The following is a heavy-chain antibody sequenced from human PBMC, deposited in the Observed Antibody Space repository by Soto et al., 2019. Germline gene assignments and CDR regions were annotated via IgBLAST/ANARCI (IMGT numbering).Heavy chain of an antibody. J-gene: IGHJ6*02. CDR3: ARTGLLHGMDV. CDR1: GFIFSSYA. D-gene: IGHD2-15*01. CDR2: ISYDGSNK. V-gene: IGHV3-30-3*01. Sequence: QVPLVESGGGVVQPGRSLRLSCAASGFIFSSYAMHWVRQAPGKGLERVAVISYDGSNKYYADSVKGRFTISRDNSKNTLYLQMNSLRAEDTAVYYCARTGLLHGMDVWGQGTTVTVSS.